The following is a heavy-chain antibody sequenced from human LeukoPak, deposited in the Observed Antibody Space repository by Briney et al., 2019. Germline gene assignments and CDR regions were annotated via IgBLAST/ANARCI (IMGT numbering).Heavy chain of an antibody. J-gene: IGHJ4*02. CDR2: ISYDGSNK. CDR1: GFTFSSYG. Sequence: HPGRSLRLSCAASGFTFSSYGMHWVRQAPGKGLEWVAVISYDGSNKYYADSVKGRFTISRDNSKNTLYLQMNSLRAEDTAVYYCARDRGVGTTFFDYWGQGTLVTVSS. V-gene: IGHV3-30*03. D-gene: IGHD1-26*01. CDR3: ARDRGVGTTFFDY.